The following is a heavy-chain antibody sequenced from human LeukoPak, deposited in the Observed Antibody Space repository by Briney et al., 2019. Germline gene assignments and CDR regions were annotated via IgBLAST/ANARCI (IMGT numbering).Heavy chain of an antibody. Sequence: GGSLRLSCSASGFTFSSYAMHWVRQAPGKGLEYVSAISSNGGSTYYADSVKGRFTISRDNSKNTLYLQMSSLRAEDTAVYYCVKTRLSSSWCRPTYFDYWGQGTLVTVSS. CDR2: ISSNGGST. CDR3: VKTRLSSSWCRPTYFDY. CDR1: GFTFSSYA. J-gene: IGHJ4*02. D-gene: IGHD6-13*01. V-gene: IGHV3-64D*09.